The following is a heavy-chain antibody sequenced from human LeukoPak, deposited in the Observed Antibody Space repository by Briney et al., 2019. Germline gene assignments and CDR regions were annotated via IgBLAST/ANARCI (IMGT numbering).Heavy chain of an antibody. Sequence: SETLSLTCDVTGGSISRNFWYTWVRQPPGKGPEWISEIFHSGSTNYNPSLKSRVSISFDTSQKQISLKLNSVTAADTAVYYCARLEVTGTHYYYYYMDVWGKGTTVTVSS. CDR3: ARLEVTGTHYYYYYMDV. CDR1: GGSISRNFW. V-gene: IGHV4-4*02. D-gene: IGHD2-8*02. J-gene: IGHJ6*03. CDR2: IFHSGST.